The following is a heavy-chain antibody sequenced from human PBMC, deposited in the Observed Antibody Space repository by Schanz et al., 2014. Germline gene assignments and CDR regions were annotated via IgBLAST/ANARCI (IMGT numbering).Heavy chain of an antibody. CDR3: ANNWNLDY. V-gene: IGHV3-21*04. Sequence: EVQLVESGGGLVQPGGSLRLSCTASGFTFSSYSMNWVRQAPGKGLEWVSSISYGTSYIYYAESVKGRFTISRDNAKNSLYLQMNSLRAEDTAVYYCANNWNLDYWGQGTLVTVSS. D-gene: IGHD1-20*01. CDR2: ISYGTSYI. J-gene: IGHJ4*02. CDR1: GFTFSSYS.